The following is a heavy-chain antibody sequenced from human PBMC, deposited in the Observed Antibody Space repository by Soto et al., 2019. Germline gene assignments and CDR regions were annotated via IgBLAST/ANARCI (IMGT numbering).Heavy chain of an antibody. D-gene: IGHD3-3*01. Sequence: ASVKVSCKASGYTFTSYDINWVRQATGQGLEWMGWMNPNSGNTGYAQKFQGRVTMTRNTSISTAYMELSSLRSEDTAVHYCARARKITIFGVVISTYYYYGMDVWGQGTTVTVSS. CDR3: ARARKITIFGVVISTYYYYGMDV. CDR2: MNPNSGNT. CDR1: GYTFTSYD. V-gene: IGHV1-8*01. J-gene: IGHJ6*02.